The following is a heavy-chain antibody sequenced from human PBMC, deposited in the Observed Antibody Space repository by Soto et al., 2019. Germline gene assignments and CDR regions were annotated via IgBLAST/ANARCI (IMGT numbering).Heavy chain of an antibody. Sequence: GGSLRLSCAAPGFTFSNAWMSWVRQAPGKGLGWVGRIKSKTDGGTTDYAAPVKGRFTISRDDSKNTLYLQMNSLKTEDTAVYYCTTEPSPHPPYYYDSSGPLDYWGQGTLVTVSS. D-gene: IGHD3-22*01. CDR1: GFTFSNAW. V-gene: IGHV3-15*01. J-gene: IGHJ4*02. CDR2: IKSKTDGGTT. CDR3: TTEPSPHPPYYYDSSGPLDY.